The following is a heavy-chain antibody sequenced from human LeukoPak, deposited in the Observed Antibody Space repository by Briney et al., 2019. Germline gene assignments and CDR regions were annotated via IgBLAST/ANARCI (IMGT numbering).Heavy chain of an antibody. V-gene: IGHV3-21*04. Sequence: PGGSLRLSCAASGFTFSSYAMSWVRQGPGMGLEWVSSISSSSSYIFYADSVKGRFTISRDNSKNTLYLQMNSLRAEDTAVYYCARDLDGALISYGMDVWGQGTTVTVSS. D-gene: IGHD4-17*01. CDR3: ARDLDGALISYGMDV. CDR2: ISSSSSYI. J-gene: IGHJ6*02. CDR1: GFTFSSYA.